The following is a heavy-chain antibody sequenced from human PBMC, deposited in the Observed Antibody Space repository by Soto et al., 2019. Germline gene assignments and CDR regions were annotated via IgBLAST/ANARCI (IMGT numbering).Heavy chain of an antibody. CDR1: GYTLTELS. V-gene: IGHV1-24*01. D-gene: IGHD1-1*01. Sequence: GASVKVSCKVSGYTLTELSMHWVRQAPGKGLEWMGGFDPEDGETIYAQKFQGRVTMTEDTSTDTAYMEMSSLRSEDTAVYYCATQQDWNDASWFAPWGQGTLVTVSS. CDR2: FDPEDGET. CDR3: ATQQDWNDASWFAP. J-gene: IGHJ5*02.